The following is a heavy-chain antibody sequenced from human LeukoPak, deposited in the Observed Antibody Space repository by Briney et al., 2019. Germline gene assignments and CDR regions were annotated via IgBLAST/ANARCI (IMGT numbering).Heavy chain of an antibody. CDR2: IIPIFGTA. CDR1: GGTFSSYA. CDR3: ASCYNWNYYYFDY. D-gene: IGHD1-7*01. J-gene: IGHJ4*02. Sequence: SVKVSCKASGGTFSSYAISWVRQAPGQGLEWMGGIIPIFGTANYAQKSQGRVTITADESTSTAYMELSSLRSEDTAVYYCASCYNWNYYYFDYWGQGTLVTVSS. V-gene: IGHV1-69*13.